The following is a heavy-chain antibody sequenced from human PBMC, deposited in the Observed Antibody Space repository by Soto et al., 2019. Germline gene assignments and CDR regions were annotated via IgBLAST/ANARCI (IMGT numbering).Heavy chain of an antibody. CDR3: ARAGGTYYYDSSGYSERYYFDY. CDR2: IIPIFGTA. V-gene: IGHV1-69*13. CDR1: GGTFSSYS. Sequence: SVKVSCKASGGTFSSYSISWVRQAPGQGLEWMGGIIPIFGTANYAQKFQGRVTITADESTSTAYMELSSLRSEDTAVYYCARAGGTYYYDSSGYSERYYFDYWGQGTLVTVSS. D-gene: IGHD3-22*01. J-gene: IGHJ4*02.